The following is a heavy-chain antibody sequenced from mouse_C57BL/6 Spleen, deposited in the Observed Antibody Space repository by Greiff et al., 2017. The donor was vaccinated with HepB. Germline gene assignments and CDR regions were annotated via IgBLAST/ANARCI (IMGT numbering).Heavy chain of an antibody. CDR3: ARDRGYGSEYFDV. J-gene: IGHJ1*03. D-gene: IGHD1-1*01. V-gene: IGHV5-4*01. Sequence: EVQVVESGGGLVKPGGSLKLSCAASGFTFSSYAMSWVRQTPEKRLEWVATISDGGSYTYYPDNVKGRFTISRDNAKNNLYLQMSRLKSEDTAMYYCARDRGYGSEYFDVWGTGTTVTVSS. CDR1: GFTFSSYA. CDR2: ISDGGSYT.